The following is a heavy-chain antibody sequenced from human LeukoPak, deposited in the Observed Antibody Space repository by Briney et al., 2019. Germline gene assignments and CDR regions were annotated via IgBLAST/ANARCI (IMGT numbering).Heavy chain of an antibody. D-gene: IGHD1-26*01. J-gene: IGHJ4*02. Sequence: SETLSLTCSVSGGSTSSYYWSWIRQPPGKGPEWIGYIYYSGNTNYNPSLKSRVTISIDTSKNQFSLKLSSVTAAGTAVYYCARVGSGSFDYWGQGTPVTVSS. V-gene: IGHV4-59*01. CDR2: IYYSGNT. CDR3: ARVGSGSFDY. CDR1: GGSTSSYY.